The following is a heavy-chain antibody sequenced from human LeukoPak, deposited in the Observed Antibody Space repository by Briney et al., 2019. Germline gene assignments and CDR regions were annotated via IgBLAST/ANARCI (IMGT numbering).Heavy chain of an antibody. CDR3: ARHSSGFDS. D-gene: IGHD6-19*01. CDR2: TFLGDSNNKYSDT. V-gene: IGHV5-51*01. Sequence: GESLKISCKGSGYSFTNSWIGWVRQRPGKGLKSMGITFLGDSNNKYSDTRYSPSLQGQVTISVDTSIGTAYLQLSSLKASGTAMYYCARHSSGFDSWGQGTLVTVSS. CDR1: GYSFTNSW. J-gene: IGHJ5*01.